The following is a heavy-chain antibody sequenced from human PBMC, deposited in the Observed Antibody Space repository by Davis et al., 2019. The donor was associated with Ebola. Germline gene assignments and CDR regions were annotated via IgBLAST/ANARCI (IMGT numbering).Heavy chain of an antibody. J-gene: IGHJ6*04. CDR2: IYYSEST. Sequence: MPSETLSLTCTVSGGSISSYYWSWIRQHPGKGLEWIGYIYYSESTYYNPSLKSRVTISVDTSKNQFSLKLSSVTAADTAVYYCASLLYDFYYYGMDVWGKGTTVTVSS. V-gene: IGHV4-59*06. CDR1: GGSISSYY. CDR3: ASLLYDFYYYGMDV. D-gene: IGHD3-3*01.